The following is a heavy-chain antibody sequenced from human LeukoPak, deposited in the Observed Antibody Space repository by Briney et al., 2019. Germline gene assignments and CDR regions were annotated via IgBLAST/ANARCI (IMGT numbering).Heavy chain of an antibody. D-gene: IGHD6-6*01. CDR1: GGSISSGSYY. CDR2: IYTSGST. V-gene: IGHV4-61*02. CDR3: ARDHGYSSSSNIYYYYYMDV. J-gene: IGHJ6*03. Sequence: SETLSLTXTVSGGSISSGSYYWSWIRQPAGKGLEWIGRIYTSGSTNYNPSLKSRVTISVDTSKNQFSLKLSSVTAADTAVYYCARDHGYSSSSNIYYYYYMDVWGRGTTVTVSS.